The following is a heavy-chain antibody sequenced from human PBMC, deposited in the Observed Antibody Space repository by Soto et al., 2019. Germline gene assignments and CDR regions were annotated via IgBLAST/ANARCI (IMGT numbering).Heavy chain of an antibody. J-gene: IGHJ2*01. CDR3: SRDPGYGCLNWYFDL. Sequence: QVQLAESGGGAVQPGRSLRLSCAASGFTFSNYGMLWVRQAPGEGLQWVTAISNDGNDKKYADSVKGRFTISRDNSKNTLYLEMNGLRTEDTAVYYCSRDPGYGCLNWYFDLLGRGILVTVSS. D-gene: IGHD5-12*01. V-gene: IGHV3-30-3*01. CDR2: ISNDGNDK. CDR1: GFTFSNYG.